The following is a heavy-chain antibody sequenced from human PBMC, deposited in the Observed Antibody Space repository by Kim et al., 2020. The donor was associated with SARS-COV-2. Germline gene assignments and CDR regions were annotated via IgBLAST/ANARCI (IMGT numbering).Heavy chain of an antibody. V-gene: IGHV3-23*01. Sequence: GGSLRLSCAASGFTFSNYPMTWVRQAPGKGLEWVSTIGTRNDTYYADSVRGRFTISRDSSKNTLYLQMNSLRVEDTAIYYCAKALVFGGKGYFDYWGQGT. CDR1: GFTFSNYP. CDR3: AKALVFGGKGYFDY. D-gene: IGHD2-15*01. CDR2: IGTRNDT. J-gene: IGHJ4*02.